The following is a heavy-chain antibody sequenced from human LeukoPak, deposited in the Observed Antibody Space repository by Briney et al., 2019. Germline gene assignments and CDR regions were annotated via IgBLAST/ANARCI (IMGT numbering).Heavy chain of an antibody. CDR1: GYTFTGYY. Sequence: ASVKVSCKASGYTFTGYYMHWVRQAPGQGLEWMGWINPNSGGTNYAQKFQGRVTMTRDTSISTAYMELSRLGSDDTAVYYCARDLTLRVVVPAYWGQGTLVTVSS. V-gene: IGHV1-2*02. CDR2: INPNSGGT. CDR3: ARDLTLRVVVPAY. D-gene: IGHD2-2*01. J-gene: IGHJ4*02.